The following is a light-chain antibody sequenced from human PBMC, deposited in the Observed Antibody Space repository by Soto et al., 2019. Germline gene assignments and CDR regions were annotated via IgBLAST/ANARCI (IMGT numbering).Light chain of an antibody. Sequence: QSALTQPASVSGSPGQSITISCTGTSSDVGSYNLVSWYQQHPGKAPKLKIYEGSKRPSGVSNRFSGSKSGNTASLTISGLQAEDEADYYCCSYAGSSLYVFGTVTKRTVL. V-gene: IGLV2-23*01. CDR3: CSYAGSSLYV. CDR1: SSDVGSYNL. J-gene: IGLJ1*01. CDR2: EGS.